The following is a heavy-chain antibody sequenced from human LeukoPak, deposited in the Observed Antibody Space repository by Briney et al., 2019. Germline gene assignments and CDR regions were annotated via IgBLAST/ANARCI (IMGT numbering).Heavy chain of an antibody. V-gene: IGHV3-49*04. CDR1: GFTFGDYA. CDR3: TRARLWSGYYTPFGY. CDR2: IRSKAYGGTT. J-gene: IGHJ4*02. D-gene: IGHD3-3*01. Sequence: GGSLRLSCTASGFTFGDYAMSWVRQAPGKGLEWVGFIRSKAYGGTTEYAASVKGRFTISRDDSKSIAYLQMNSLKTEDTAVYYRTRARLWSGYYTPFGYWGQGTLVTVSS.